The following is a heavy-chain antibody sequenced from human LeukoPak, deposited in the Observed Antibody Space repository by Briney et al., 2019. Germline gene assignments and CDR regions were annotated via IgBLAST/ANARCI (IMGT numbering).Heavy chain of an antibody. D-gene: IGHD3-3*01. Sequence: GASVKVSCKASGYTFTSYGISWVRQAPGQGLEWMGWISAYNGNTNYAQKLQGRVTMTTDTSTSTAHMELRSLRSDDTAVYYCARDVTYYDFWSGYYHFDYWGQGTLVTVSS. CDR2: ISAYNGNT. J-gene: IGHJ4*02. CDR1: GYTFTSYG. V-gene: IGHV1-18*01. CDR3: ARDVTYYDFWSGYYHFDY.